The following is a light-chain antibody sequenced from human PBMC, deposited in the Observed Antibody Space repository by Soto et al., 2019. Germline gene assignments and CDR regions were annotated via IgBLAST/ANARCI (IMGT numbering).Light chain of an antibody. CDR1: QSVTTN. J-gene: IGKJ1*01. CDR2: GAS. CDR3: QQYGSSPAT. Sequence: EVVMTQAPGTLSVSPGEVATLSCSASQSVTTNMAWYQQKPGQAPRLLIYGASSRAIGIPDRFSGSGSGTDFTLTISRLEPEDFAVYYCQQYGSSPATFGQGTKVDIK. V-gene: IGKV3-20*01.